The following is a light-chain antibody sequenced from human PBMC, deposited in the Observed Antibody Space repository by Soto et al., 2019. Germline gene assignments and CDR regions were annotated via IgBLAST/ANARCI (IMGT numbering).Light chain of an antibody. V-gene: IGLV1-40*01. CDR3: ETWDSNTRV. Sequence: QSVLTQPPSVSGAPGQRVTISCTGSSSNIGAGYDVHWYQHLPRTAPKLLIYGNSNRPSGVPDRFSGSQSGTSASLAITGLHAEDEADYYCETWDSNTRVFGGGTKLTVL. CDR1: SSNIGAGYD. CDR2: GNS. J-gene: IGLJ2*01.